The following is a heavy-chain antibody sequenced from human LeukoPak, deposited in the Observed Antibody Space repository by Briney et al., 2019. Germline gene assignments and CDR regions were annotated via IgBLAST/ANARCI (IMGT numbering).Heavy chain of an antibody. CDR2: ISWNSGSI. CDR3: AKDMWQLESYGMDV. D-gene: IGHD6-6*01. Sequence: PGRSLILSCAASGFTFDGYAMHRVRQAPGKGLEWVSGISWNSGSIGYADSVKGRFTISRDNAKNSLYLQMNSLRAEDTALYYCAKDMWQLESYGMDVWGQGTTVTVSS. J-gene: IGHJ6*02. V-gene: IGHV3-9*01. CDR1: GFTFDGYA.